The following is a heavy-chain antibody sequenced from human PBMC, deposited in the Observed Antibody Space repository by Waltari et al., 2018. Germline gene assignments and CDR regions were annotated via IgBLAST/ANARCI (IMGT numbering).Heavy chain of an antibody. CDR3: ARAAGRRDAFDI. Sequence: QVQLVQSGAEVKKPGASVKVSCKASGYTFTSYYMHWVRQSPGQGLEWMGIINPSGGSTSYAQKFQGRVTMTRDTSTSTVYMELSSLRSEDTAVYYCARAAGRRDAFDIWGQGTMVTVSS. V-gene: IGHV1-46*01. CDR1: GYTFTSYY. J-gene: IGHJ3*02. CDR2: INPSGGST.